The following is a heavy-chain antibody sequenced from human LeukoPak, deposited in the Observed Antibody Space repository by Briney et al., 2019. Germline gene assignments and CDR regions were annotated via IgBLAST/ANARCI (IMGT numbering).Heavy chain of an antibody. CDR1: GFTFSSYG. CDR3: ARDREGYSSGYYFDY. D-gene: IGHD3-22*01. V-gene: IGHV3-53*01. Sequence: GRSLRLSCAASGFTFSSYGMHWVRQAPGKGLEWVSVIYSGGSTYYADSVKGRFTISRDNSKDTLYLQMNSLRAEDTAVYYCARDREGYSSGYYFDYWGQGTLVTVSS. J-gene: IGHJ4*02. CDR2: IYSGGST.